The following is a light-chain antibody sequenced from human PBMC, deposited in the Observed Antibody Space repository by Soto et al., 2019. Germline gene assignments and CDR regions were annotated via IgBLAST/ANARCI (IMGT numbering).Light chain of an antibody. CDR1: QSVSSSY. CDR2: ATS. Sequence: EIVLTQSPGTLSLSLGERATLSCRASQSVSSSYLAWYQQKPGQAPRLLISATSSRATGIPDRFSGSGSGTDFTLTISRLEPEDCAMYYCQQYSSPALYTFGQGTKLEIK. CDR3: QQYSSPALYT. J-gene: IGKJ2*01. V-gene: IGKV3-20*01.